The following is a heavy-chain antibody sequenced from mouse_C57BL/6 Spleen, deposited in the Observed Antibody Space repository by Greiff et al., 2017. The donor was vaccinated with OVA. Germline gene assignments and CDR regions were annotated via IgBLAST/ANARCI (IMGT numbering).Heavy chain of an antibody. D-gene: IGHD2-4*01. Sequence: VQLQQSGAELVRPGTSVKVSCKASGYAFTNYLIEWVKQRPGQGLEWIGVINPGSGGTNYNEKFKGKATLTADKSSSTAYMQLSSLTSEDSAVYFCARSGDYDDYAMDYWGQGTSVTVSS. CDR2: INPGSGGT. J-gene: IGHJ4*01. CDR1: GYAFTNYL. CDR3: ARSGDYDDYAMDY. V-gene: IGHV1-54*01.